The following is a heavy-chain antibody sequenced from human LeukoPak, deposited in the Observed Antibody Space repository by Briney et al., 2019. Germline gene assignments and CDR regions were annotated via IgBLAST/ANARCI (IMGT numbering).Heavy chain of an antibody. CDR2: INWNGGST. V-gene: IGHV3-20*04. CDR3: ARNYYGSGSCKYYFDY. Sequence: PGGSLRLSCAASGFTFDDYGMSWVRQAPGKGLEWVSGINWNGGSTGYADSVKGRFTISRDNAKNSLYLQMNSLRAEDTALYYCARNYYGSGSCKYYFDYWGQGTLVTVSS. CDR1: GFTFDDYG. D-gene: IGHD3-10*01. J-gene: IGHJ4*02.